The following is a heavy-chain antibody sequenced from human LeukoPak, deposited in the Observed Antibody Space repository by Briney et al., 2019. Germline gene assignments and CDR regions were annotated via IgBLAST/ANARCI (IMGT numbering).Heavy chain of an antibody. V-gene: IGHV3-9*01. D-gene: IGHD5-18*01. CDR3: AKEYSYGFSAYYYYGMDV. J-gene: IGHJ6*02. CDR2: ISWNSGSI. Sequence: GGSLRLSCAASGFTFSSYAMSWVRQAPGKGLEWVSGISWNSGSIGYADSVKGRFTISRDNAKNSLYLQMNSLRAEDTALYYCAKEYSYGFSAYYYYGMDVWGQGTTVTVSS. CDR1: GFTFSSYA.